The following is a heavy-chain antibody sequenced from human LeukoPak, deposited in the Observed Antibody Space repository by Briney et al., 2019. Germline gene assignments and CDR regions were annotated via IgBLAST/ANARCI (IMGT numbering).Heavy chain of an antibody. CDR1: GFTFSSYA. V-gene: IGHV3-30-3*01. J-gene: IGHJ3*02. CDR2: ISYDGSNK. Sequence: PGRSLRLSCAASGFTFSSYAMHWVRQAPGKGLEWVAVISYDGSNKYYADSVKGRFTISRDNSKNTLYLQMNSLRAEDTAVYYCARFYDSSGVTPPDDAFDIWGQGTMVTVSS. D-gene: IGHD3-22*01. CDR3: ARFYDSSGVTPPDDAFDI.